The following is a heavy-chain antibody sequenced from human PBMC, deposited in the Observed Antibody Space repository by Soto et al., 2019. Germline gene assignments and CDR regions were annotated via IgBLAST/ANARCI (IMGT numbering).Heavy chain of an antibody. Sequence: SETLSLTCTVSGGSIGSGGYWWSWIRQHPGRGLEWIGFVSYTGNTQYNPSLKSRVNISVDTSTKQFSLKLSSVTAADTAVYYCARGIPPHGIRYFLGKQKLNWFDPWGQGTLVTVPQ. CDR2: VSYTGNT. V-gene: IGHV4-31*03. J-gene: IGHJ5*02. D-gene: IGHD3-9*01. CDR3: ARGIPPHGIRYFLGKQKLNWFDP. CDR1: GGSIGSGGYW.